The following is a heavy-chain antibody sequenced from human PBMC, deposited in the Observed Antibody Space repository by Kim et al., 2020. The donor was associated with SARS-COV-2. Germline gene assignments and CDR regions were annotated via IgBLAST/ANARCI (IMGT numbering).Heavy chain of an antibody. Sequence: SETLSLTCTVSGGSISSYYWSWIRQPPGKGLEWIGYIYYSGSTNYNPSLKSRVTISVDTSKNKFSLKLSPVTAADTAVDYCARRGLGYCSGGSCYAGFYPWGQGTLVTVSS. J-gene: IGHJ5*02. CDR3: ARRGLGYCSGGSCYAGFYP. V-gene: IGHV4-59*08. D-gene: IGHD2-15*01. CDR2: IYYSGST. CDR1: GGSISSYY.